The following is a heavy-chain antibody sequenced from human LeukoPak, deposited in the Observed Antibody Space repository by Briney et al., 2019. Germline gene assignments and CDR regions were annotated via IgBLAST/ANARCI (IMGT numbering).Heavy chain of an antibody. CDR2: INPSGGST. V-gene: IGHV1-46*01. D-gene: IGHD4-17*01. Sequence: ASVKVSCKASGYTFISYYMHWVRQAPGQGLEWMGVINPSGGSTSYAQKFQGRVTMTRDTSTSTVYMDLSSLRSEDTAVYYCARDDNGDNWFDPWGQGTLVTVSS. J-gene: IGHJ5*02. CDR1: GYTFISYY. CDR3: ARDDNGDNWFDP.